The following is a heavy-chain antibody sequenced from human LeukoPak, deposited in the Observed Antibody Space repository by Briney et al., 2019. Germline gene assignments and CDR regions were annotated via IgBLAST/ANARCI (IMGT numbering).Heavy chain of an antibody. CDR1: GDSVSSNSAA. CDR3: AQADSTGYFYFQH. Sequence: SQALSLTCAISGDSVSSNSAAWNWIRQSPSRGLEWLGRTYYRSEWYNDYAVSVKSRININPDTSKNQFSLQLNSVTPEDTAVYYCAQADSTGYFYFQHWGQGTLVTVSS. J-gene: IGHJ1*01. V-gene: IGHV6-1*01. D-gene: IGHD3-22*01. CDR2: TYYRSEWYN.